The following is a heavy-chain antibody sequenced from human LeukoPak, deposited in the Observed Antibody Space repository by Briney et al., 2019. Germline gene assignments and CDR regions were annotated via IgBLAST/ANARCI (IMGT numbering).Heavy chain of an antibody. CDR1: GGTFSSYA. J-gene: IGHJ4*02. Sequence: ASVKVSCKASGGTFSSYAIIWVRQAPGQGLEWMGGIIPIFGTANYAQKFQGRVTITADESTSTAYMELSSLRSEDTAVYYCVRDGYSYGYVYWGQGALVTVSS. D-gene: IGHD5-18*01. V-gene: IGHV1-69*13. CDR3: VRDGYSYGYVY. CDR2: IIPIFGTA.